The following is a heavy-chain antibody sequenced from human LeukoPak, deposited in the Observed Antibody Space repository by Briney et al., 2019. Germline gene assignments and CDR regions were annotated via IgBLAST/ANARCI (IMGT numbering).Heavy chain of an antibody. V-gene: IGHV3-21*01. J-gene: IGHJ4*02. CDR2: ISSSSSYI. D-gene: IGHD5-12*01. CDR3: ASSGSRGLELGY. CDR1: GFTFSAYA. Sequence: PGGSLRLSCEASGFTFSAYAMTWVRQAPGKGLEWVSSISSSSSYIYYADSVKGRFTISRDNAKNSLYLQMNSLRAEDTAVYYCASSGSRGLELGYWGQGTLVTVSS.